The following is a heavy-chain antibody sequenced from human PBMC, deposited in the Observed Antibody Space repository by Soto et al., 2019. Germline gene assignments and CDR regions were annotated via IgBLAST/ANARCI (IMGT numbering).Heavy chain of an antibody. CDR3: AVNYYDSSGYPDWFDP. CDR1: GYTFTSYG. D-gene: IGHD3-22*01. CDR2: ISAYNGNT. V-gene: IGHV1-18*04. J-gene: IGHJ5*02. Sequence: ASVKVSCKASGYTFTSYGISWVRQAPGQGLEWMGWISAYNGNTNYTQKLQGRVTMTTDTSTSTAYMELRSLRSDDTAVYYCAVNYYDSSGYPDWFDPWGQGTLVTVSS.